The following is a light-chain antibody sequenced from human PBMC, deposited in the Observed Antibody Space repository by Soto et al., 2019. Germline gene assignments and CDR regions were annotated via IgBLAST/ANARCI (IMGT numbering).Light chain of an antibody. CDR2: GAS. CDR3: QQYNNWPPWT. CDR1: QSVSSN. J-gene: IGKJ1*01. V-gene: IGKV3-15*01. Sequence: EIVVTQSPSTVSVSPLERSTLSCRASQSVSSNLAWYQQKPGQAPRLLIYGASTRATGIPARFSGSGSGTEFTLTISSLQSEDFAVYYCQQYNNWPPWTFGQGTKVDIK.